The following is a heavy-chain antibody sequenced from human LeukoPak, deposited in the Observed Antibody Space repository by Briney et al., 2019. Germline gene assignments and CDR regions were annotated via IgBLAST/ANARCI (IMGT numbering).Heavy chain of an antibody. CDR3: TRDRRVAVAGLYYYYYYMDV. Sequence: GGSLRLSCAASGFTFSTYAMSWVRQAPGKGLEWVSAISGSGGGTYCADSVKGRFTISRDNSKNTLYLQMNSLKTEDTAVYYCTRDRRVAVAGLYYYYYYMDVWGKGTTVTVSS. D-gene: IGHD6-19*01. CDR1: GFTFSTYA. V-gene: IGHV3-23*01. J-gene: IGHJ6*03. CDR2: ISGSGGGT.